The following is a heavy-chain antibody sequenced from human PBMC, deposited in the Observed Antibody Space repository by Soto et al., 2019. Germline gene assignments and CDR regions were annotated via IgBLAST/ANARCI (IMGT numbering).Heavy chain of an antibody. J-gene: IGHJ6*02. Sequence: ASVKVSCKASGYTFTSYDINWVRQATGQGLEWMGWMNPNSGNTGYAQRFQGRVTMTRNTSISTAYMELSSLRSEDTAVYYCARDLSITGIDYYYYYGMDVWGQGTTVTVSS. V-gene: IGHV1-8*01. CDR2: MNPNSGNT. D-gene: IGHD1-20*01. CDR3: ARDLSITGIDYYYYYGMDV. CDR1: GYTFTSYD.